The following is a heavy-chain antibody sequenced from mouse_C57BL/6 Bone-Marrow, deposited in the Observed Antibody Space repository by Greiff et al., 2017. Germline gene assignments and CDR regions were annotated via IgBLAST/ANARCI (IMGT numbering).Heavy chain of an antibody. V-gene: IGHV1-52*01. J-gene: IGHJ1*03. CDR2: IDPSDSET. D-gene: IGHD1-1*01. CDR3: ARHGSSWNWYFDV. CDR1: GYTFTSYW. Sequence: QVQLQQPGAELVRPGSSVKLSCKASGYTFTSYWMHWVKQRPIQGLEWIGNIDPSDSETHYNQKFKDKATLTVDKSSSTAYMQLGSLTSEDSAVYYCARHGSSWNWYFDVWGTGTTVTVSS.